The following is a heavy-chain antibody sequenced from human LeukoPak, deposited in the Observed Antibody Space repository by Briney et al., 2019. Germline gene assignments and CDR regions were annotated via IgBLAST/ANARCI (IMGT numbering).Heavy chain of an antibody. CDR3: ARDPAIVGATKDAFDI. CDR1: GSTFDDYA. CDR2: ISWNRGSI. V-gene: IGHV3-9*01. Sequence: GGSLRLSCAASGSTFDDYAMHWVRQAPGKGLEWVSGISWNRGSIGYADSVKGRFTISRDNAKNTLYLQMNSLRAEDTAVYYCARDPAIVGATKDAFDIWGQGTMVTVSS. J-gene: IGHJ3*02. D-gene: IGHD1-26*01.